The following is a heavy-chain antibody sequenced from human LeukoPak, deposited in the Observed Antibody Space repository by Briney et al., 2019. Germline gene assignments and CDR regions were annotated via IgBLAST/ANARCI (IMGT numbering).Heavy chain of an antibody. CDR3: ARDFFPTPTGYSCSWSAFDY. V-gene: IGHV4-39*02. D-gene: IGHD6-13*01. CDR1: GGSISSSSYY. Sequence: SETLSLTCTVCGGSISSSSYYWGWIRQPPGKGLEWIGSIYYSGSTYYNPSLKSRVTISVDTSKNQFSLKLSSVTAADTAVYYCARDFFPTPTGYSCSWSAFDYWGQGTLVTVSS. J-gene: IGHJ4*02. CDR2: IYYSGST.